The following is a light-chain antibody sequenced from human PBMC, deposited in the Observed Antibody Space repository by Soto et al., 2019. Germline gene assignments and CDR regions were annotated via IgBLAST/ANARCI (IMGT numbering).Light chain of an antibody. J-gene: IGKJ2*01. CDR1: QSISSSF. V-gene: IGKV3-20*01. CDR3: QQYGGSPMFT. Sequence: IVLTQSPGTLSLSPGERATLSCRASQSISSSFLAWYQQKPGQAPRLVIYGASSRATGIPDRFSGSGSGIDFTLLITRLEPEDFAVYYCQQYGGSPMFTFGQGTKLEIK. CDR2: GAS.